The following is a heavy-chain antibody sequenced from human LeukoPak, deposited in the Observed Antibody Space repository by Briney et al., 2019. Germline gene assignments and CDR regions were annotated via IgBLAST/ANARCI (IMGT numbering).Heavy chain of an antibody. Sequence: SETLSLTCTVSGYSISSGYFWGWIRQPPGKGLEYIGTIFHSGTTYYNPSLKSRVTISLDTSTNDFSLKLSSVTAADTAVYYCARALRSGSNYFFYGMDVWGKGTTVTVSS. D-gene: IGHD3-10*01. J-gene: IGHJ6*04. V-gene: IGHV4-38-2*02. CDR2: IFHSGTT. CDR1: GYSISSGYF. CDR3: ARALRSGSNYFFYGMDV.